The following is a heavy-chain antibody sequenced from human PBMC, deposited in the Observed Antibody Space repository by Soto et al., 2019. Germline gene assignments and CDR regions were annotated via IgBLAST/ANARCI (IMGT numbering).Heavy chain of an antibody. V-gene: IGHV3-9*01. CDR2: ISWNSGSI. D-gene: IGHD1-1*01. J-gene: IGHJ4*02. CDR3: ARGSWNDKYYFDY. Sequence: EVQLVESGGGLVQPGRSLRLSCAASGFTFDDYAMHWVRQAPGKGLEWVSGISWNSGSIGYADSVKGRFTIFRDNAKNSLYLQMNSLRAEDTALYYCARGSWNDKYYFDYWGQGTLVTVSS. CDR1: GFTFDDYA.